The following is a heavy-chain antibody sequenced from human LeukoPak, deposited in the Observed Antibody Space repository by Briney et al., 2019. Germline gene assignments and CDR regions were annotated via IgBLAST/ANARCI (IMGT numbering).Heavy chain of an antibody. V-gene: IGHV1-2*02. CDR1: GYTFTGYY. CDR2: INPNSGGT. CDR3: ARGAGRTTVWFDP. Sequence: GASVKVSCKASGYTFTGYYMHWVRQAPGQGLEWMGWINPNSGGTSYAQKFQGRVTMTRDMSTSTVYMELSSLRSEDTAVYYCARGAGRTTVWFDPWGQGTLVTVSS. J-gene: IGHJ5*02. D-gene: IGHD4-11*01.